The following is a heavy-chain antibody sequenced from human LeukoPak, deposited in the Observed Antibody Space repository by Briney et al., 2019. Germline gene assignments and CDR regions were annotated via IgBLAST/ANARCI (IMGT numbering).Heavy chain of an antibody. CDR3: ARDRGSSWDPPNWFDP. Sequence: ASVKVSCKASGYTFTSYDINWVRQATGQGLEWMGWMNPNSGNTGYAQKFQGRVTMTRNTSISTAYMELSSLRSDDTAVYYCARDRGSSWDPPNWFDPWGQGTLVTVSS. V-gene: IGHV1-8*01. CDR2: MNPNSGNT. J-gene: IGHJ5*02. D-gene: IGHD6-13*01. CDR1: GYTFTSYD.